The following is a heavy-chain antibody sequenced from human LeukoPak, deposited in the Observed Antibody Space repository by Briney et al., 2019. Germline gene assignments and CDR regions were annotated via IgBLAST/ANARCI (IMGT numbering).Heavy chain of an antibody. CDR3: AADLTMVRGVISNPVFDY. D-gene: IGHD3-10*01. CDR1: GFTFTSSA. V-gene: IGHV1-58*01. Sequence: SVKVSCKASGFTFTSSAVQWVRQARGQRLEWIGWIVVGSGNTNYAQKFQERVTITRDMSTSTAYMELSSLRSEDTAVYYCAADLTMVRGVISNPVFDYWGQRTLVTVSS. J-gene: IGHJ4*02. CDR2: IVVGSGNT.